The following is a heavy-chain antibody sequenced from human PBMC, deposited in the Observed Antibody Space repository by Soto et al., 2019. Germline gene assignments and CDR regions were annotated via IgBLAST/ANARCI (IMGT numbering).Heavy chain of an antibody. Sequence: GASVKVSCKASGYTFTSYGIGWVRQAPGQGLEWMGWISAYNGNTNYAQKLQGRVTMTTDTSTSTAYMELRSLRSDDTAVYYCARDNYYDYVWGRPPPGYWGQGTLVTVSS. CDR2: ISAYNGNT. CDR3: ARDNYYDYVWGRPPPGY. CDR1: GYTFTSYG. D-gene: IGHD3-16*01. J-gene: IGHJ4*02. V-gene: IGHV1-18*01.